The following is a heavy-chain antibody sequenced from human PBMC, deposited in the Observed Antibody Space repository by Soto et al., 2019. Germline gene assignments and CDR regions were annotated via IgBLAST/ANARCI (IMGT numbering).Heavy chain of an antibody. J-gene: IGHJ4*02. CDR3: VKGGTVMAWSYFDY. CDR1: GFTFSSYA. Sequence: GGSLRLSCSASGFTFSSYAIHWVRQAPGKGLEYVSTISSDGGSTYYAASVKGRFTISRDNSKNTLHLQMSSLRADDTAVYYCVKGGTVMAWSYFDYWGQGTLVTVSS. V-gene: IGHV3-64D*08. CDR2: ISSDGGST. D-gene: IGHD5-18*01.